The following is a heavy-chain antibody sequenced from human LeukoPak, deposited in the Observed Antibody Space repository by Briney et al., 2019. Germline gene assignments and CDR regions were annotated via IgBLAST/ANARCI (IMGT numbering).Heavy chain of an antibody. CDR2: IRYDGSNK. J-gene: IGHJ4*02. CDR3: AKQGGEQLVPDY. Sequence: GGSLRLSCAASGFTFSSYGMHWVRQAPGKGLEWVAFIRYDGSNKYYADSVKGRFTISRDNSKNTLYLQMNSLRAEDTAVYYCAKQGGEQLVPDYWGQGTLVTVSS. D-gene: IGHD6-6*01. V-gene: IGHV3-30*02. CDR1: GFTFSSYG.